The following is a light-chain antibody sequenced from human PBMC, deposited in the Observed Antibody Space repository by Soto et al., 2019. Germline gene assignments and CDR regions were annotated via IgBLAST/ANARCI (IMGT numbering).Light chain of an antibody. Sequence: QSALTQPASVSGSPGQSITISCTGTSSDVGSYNLVSWYQQHPGKAPKLMIYEGSKRPAGVSNRFSGSKSGNTASLTISGHQAEDEAYYYCCYYDGSSTVVFGTGTKVTVL. J-gene: IGLJ1*01. CDR1: SSDVGSYNL. V-gene: IGLV2-23*01. CDR3: CYYDGSSTVV. CDR2: EGS.